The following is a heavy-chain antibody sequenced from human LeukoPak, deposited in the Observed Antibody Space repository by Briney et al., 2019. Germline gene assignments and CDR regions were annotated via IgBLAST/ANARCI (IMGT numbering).Heavy chain of an antibody. V-gene: IGHV4-4*07. CDR2: IYTTGST. CDR1: GGSINNYY. J-gene: IGHJ4*02. Sequence: PSETLSLTCTVSGGSINNYYWSWIRQPAGKGLEWIGRIYTTGSTNYNPSLKSRITMSVDTSKNQFSLKLSSVTAADTAVYYCARTSSSGLVGGYYFDYWGQGTLVTVSS. D-gene: IGHD6-19*01. CDR3: ARTSSSGLVGGYYFDY.